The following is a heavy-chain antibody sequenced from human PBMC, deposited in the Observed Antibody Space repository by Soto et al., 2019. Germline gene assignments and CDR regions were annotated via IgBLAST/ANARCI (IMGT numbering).Heavy chain of an antibody. V-gene: IGHV3-30*18. J-gene: IGHJ1*01. CDR3: ANGDSSGFEYFQS. CDR1: GFTFSSHG. CDR2: VSFDGTNK. Sequence: QVQLVESGGGVVQPGMTLTLSCTASGFTFSSHGMHWVRQAPGKGLEWVAVVSFDGTNKNYADSVRGRFTISRDNAKNTLYLQMSSLRAEDTAVYYCANGDSSGFEYFQSWGQGTLVTVSS. D-gene: IGHD3-22*01.